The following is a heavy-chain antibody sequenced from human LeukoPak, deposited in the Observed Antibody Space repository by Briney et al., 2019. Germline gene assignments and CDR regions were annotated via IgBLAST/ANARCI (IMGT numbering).Heavy chain of an antibody. CDR2: ISSSSSYI. D-gene: IGHD6-19*01. V-gene: IGHV3-21*01. Sequence: GSLRLSCAASGFTFSSYAMSWVRQAPGKGLDWVSSISSSSSYIYYADSVKGRFTISRDNAKNSLYLQMNSLRAEDTAVYYCARDYSSGWSPFDYWGQGTLVTVSS. CDR3: ARDYSSGWSPFDY. CDR1: GFTFSSYA. J-gene: IGHJ4*02.